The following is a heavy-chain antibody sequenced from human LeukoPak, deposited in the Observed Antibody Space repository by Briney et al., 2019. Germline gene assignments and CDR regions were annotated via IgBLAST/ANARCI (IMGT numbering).Heavy chain of an antibody. J-gene: IGHJ5*02. D-gene: IGHD3-22*01. CDR2: INPNSGGT. Sequence: ASVKVSCKASGYTFTGYYMHWVRQAPGQGLEWMGWINPNSGGTNYAQKFQGRVTMTRDTSISTAYMELSRLRSDDTAVYYCARISSAYYYDSSGYFHRFDPWGQGTLVTVSS. CDR1: GYTFTGYY. V-gene: IGHV1-2*02. CDR3: ARISSAYYYDSSGYFHRFDP.